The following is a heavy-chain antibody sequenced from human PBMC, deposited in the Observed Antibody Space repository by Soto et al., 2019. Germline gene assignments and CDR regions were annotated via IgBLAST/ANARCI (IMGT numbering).Heavy chain of an antibody. CDR1: GYTFTGYY. D-gene: IGHD3-10*01. Sequence: ASVKVSCKASGYTFTGYYMHWVRQAPGQGLEWMGWINPNSGGTNYAQKFQGWVTMTRDTSISTAYMEQSRLRSDDTDVYYSARDPSGVITSNYYGSGSYWSQGWFDPWGQGTLVTVSS. J-gene: IGHJ5*02. CDR2: INPNSGGT. V-gene: IGHV1-2*04. CDR3: ARDPSGVITSNYYGSGSYWSQGWFDP.